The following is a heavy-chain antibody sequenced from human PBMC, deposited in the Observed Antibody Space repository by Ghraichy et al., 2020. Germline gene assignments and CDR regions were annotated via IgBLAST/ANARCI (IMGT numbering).Heavy chain of an antibody. D-gene: IGHD2-21*02. J-gene: IGHJ4*02. V-gene: IGHV4-59*01. CDR2: IYYSGST. CDR1: GGSISSYY. Sequence: SETLSLTCTVSGGSISSYYWSWIRQPPGKGLEWIGYIYYSGSTNYNPSLKSRVTISVDTSKNQFSLKLSSVTAADTAVYYCAREGGGDSPPLWGQGTLVTVSS. CDR3: AREGGGDSPPL.